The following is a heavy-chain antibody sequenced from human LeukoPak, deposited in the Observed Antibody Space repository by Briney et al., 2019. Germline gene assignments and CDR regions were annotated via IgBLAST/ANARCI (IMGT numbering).Heavy chain of an antibody. Sequence: GRSLRLSCAASGFTFHDYAMHWVRQAPGKGLEWVSGVSWNSGSIAYADSVKGRLTISRDNAKNSLYLQMNSLRAEDTALYYCAKDGARITIFGDDAFDIWGQGTMVTVSS. V-gene: IGHV3-9*01. CDR3: AKDGARITIFGDDAFDI. D-gene: IGHD3-9*01. J-gene: IGHJ3*02. CDR1: GFTFHDYA. CDR2: VSWNSGSI.